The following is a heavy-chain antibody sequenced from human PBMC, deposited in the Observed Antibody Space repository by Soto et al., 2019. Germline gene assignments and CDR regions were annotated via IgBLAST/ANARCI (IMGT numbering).Heavy chain of an antibody. J-gene: IGHJ4*02. V-gene: IGHV3-30*03. D-gene: IGHD3-22*01. CDR2: VAYDGSRT. Sequence: QVQLVESGGGVVQPGTSLRLTCAASGFIFSGSGMHWVRQAPGKGLEWVALVAYDGSRTHYGDSVKDLFTISRDNAENTLYLQMNSVRTENTAVYYCARWGGGSMYDNSGKFDTWGQGTLVIVSS. CDR1: GFIFSGSG. CDR3: ARWGGGSMYDNSGKFDT.